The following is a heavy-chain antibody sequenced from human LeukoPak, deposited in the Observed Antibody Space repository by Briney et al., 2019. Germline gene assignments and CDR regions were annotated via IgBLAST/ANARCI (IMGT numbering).Heavy chain of an antibody. J-gene: IGHJ6*03. V-gene: IGHV3-48*03. Sequence: PGGSLRLSCAASGFTFSSYEMNWVRQAPGKGLEWVSYISSSGSTIYYADSVKGRFTISRDNAKNSLYLQMNSLRDEDTAVYYCASGTRKSRYGSGSYWSWPKKSKYYYYMDVWGKGTTVTISS. CDR3: ASGTRKSRYGSGSYWSWPKKSKYYYYMDV. D-gene: IGHD3-10*01. CDR2: ISSSGSTI. CDR1: GFTFSSYE.